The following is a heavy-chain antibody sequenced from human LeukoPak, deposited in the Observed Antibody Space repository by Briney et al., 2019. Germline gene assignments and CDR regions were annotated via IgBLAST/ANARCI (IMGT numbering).Heavy chain of an antibody. CDR2: ISSSSSYI. CDR3: ARVFSGYFDY. CDR1: GFTFSSYS. V-gene: IGHV3-21*01. J-gene: IGHJ4*02. Sequence: GGSLRLSCAASGFTFSSYSMNWVRQAPGKGLEWVSSISSSSSYIYYADSVKGRFTISRDNAKNSLYLQMNSLRAEDMAVYYCARVFSGYFDYWGQGTLVTVSS. D-gene: IGHD3-22*01.